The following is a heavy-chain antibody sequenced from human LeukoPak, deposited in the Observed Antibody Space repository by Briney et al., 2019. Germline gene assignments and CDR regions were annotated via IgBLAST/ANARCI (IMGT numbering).Heavy chain of an antibody. CDR2: IYHSGST. V-gene: IGHV4-30-2*01. Sequence: SETLSLTCAVSGGSISSGGYSWSWIRQPPGKGLEWIGYIYHSGSTYYNPSLKSRVTISVDTSKNQFSLKLSSVTAADTAVYYCARGGNRYYYEHDAFDIWGQGTMVTVSS. D-gene: IGHD3-22*01. CDR3: ARGGNRYYYEHDAFDI. CDR1: GGSISSGGYS. J-gene: IGHJ3*02.